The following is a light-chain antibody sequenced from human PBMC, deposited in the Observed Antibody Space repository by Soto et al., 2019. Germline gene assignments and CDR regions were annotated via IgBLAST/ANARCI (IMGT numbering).Light chain of an antibody. CDR2: DVS. CDR3: SSYTSSTTLYV. CDR1: SSDVGGYNY. J-gene: IGLJ1*01. Sequence: QSVLTQPASVSGSPGQSITISCTGTSSDVGGYNYVSWYQQLPGKAPKLIIYDVSNRPSGVSNRFSASKSANAASLTISGLQAEGEADYYCSSYTSSTTLYVFGTGTKLTVL. V-gene: IGLV2-14*03.